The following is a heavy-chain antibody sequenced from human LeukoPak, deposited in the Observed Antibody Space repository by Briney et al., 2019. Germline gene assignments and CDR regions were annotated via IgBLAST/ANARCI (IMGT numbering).Heavy chain of an antibody. D-gene: IGHD2-2*02. V-gene: IGHV3-23*01. CDR3: AKLGYCSSTSCYNPVNY. J-gene: IGHJ4*02. Sequence: SGGSLRLSCAASGFTFSSYAMSWVRQAPGKGLEWVSAISGSGGSTYYADSVKGRFTISRDNSKNTLYLQMNSLRAEDTAVYYCAKLGYCSSTSCYNPVNYWGQGTLVTVSS. CDR1: GFTFSSYA. CDR2: ISGSGGST.